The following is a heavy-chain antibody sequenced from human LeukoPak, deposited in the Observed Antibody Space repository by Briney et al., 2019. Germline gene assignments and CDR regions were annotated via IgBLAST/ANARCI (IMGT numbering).Heavy chain of an antibody. CDR1: GFNFGGAS. CDR2: IRSKDYNYVT. Sequence: GGSLRLSCAASGFNFGGASMHWVRQASGKGLEWVGRIRSKDYNYVTAFAASVTGRFTLSRDDSKNTMDLQMNSLSTEDTAMYYCVLPGRGNYYVSWGQGALVTVSS. J-gene: IGHJ5*02. CDR3: VLPGRGNYYVS. V-gene: IGHV3-73*01. D-gene: IGHD3-3*01.